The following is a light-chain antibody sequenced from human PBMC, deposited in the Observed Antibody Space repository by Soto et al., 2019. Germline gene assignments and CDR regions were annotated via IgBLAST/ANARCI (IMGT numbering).Light chain of an antibody. Sequence: AIQLTQSPSSLSASVGDRVTITCRASQGISSALAWYQQKPGKAPKLLIYDASSLESGVPSRFSGCGSGTDFTLTISSLQPEDFANYYCQQFNSYLITFGQGTRLEIK. J-gene: IGKJ5*01. V-gene: IGKV1-13*02. CDR3: QQFNSYLIT. CDR1: QGISSA. CDR2: DAS.